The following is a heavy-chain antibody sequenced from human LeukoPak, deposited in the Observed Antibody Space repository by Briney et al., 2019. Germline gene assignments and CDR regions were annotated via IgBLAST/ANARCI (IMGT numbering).Heavy chain of an antibody. CDR3: ARDMTPNDAFDI. Sequence: SETLSLTCTVSGGSISSYYWSWIRQPPGMGLEWIGNIFYSGSTNYNPSLKSRVTISVDTSKNEFSLKLSSVTAADTAVYYCARDMTPNDAFDIWGQGTKVTVSS. V-gene: IGHV4-59*01. CDR1: GGSISSYY. J-gene: IGHJ3*02. CDR2: IFYSGST.